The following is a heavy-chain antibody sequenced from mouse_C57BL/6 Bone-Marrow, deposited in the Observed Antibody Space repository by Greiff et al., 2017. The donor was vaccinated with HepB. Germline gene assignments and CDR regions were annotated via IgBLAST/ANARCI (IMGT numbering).Heavy chain of an antibody. CDR3: AREVIYYGNPFDY. CDR1: GYTFTSYW. Sequence: QVQLKQPGAELVRPGTSVKLSCKASGYTFTSYWMHWVKQRPGQGLEWIGVIDPSDSYTNYNQKFKGKATLTVDTSSSTAYMQLSSLTSEDSAVYYCAREVIYYGNPFDYWGQGTTLTVSS. V-gene: IGHV1-59*01. CDR2: IDPSDSYT. J-gene: IGHJ2*01. D-gene: IGHD2-1*01.